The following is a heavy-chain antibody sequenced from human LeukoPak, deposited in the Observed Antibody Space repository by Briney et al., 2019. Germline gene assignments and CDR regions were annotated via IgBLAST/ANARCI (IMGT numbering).Heavy chain of an antibody. J-gene: IGHJ4*02. D-gene: IGHD3-22*01. V-gene: IGHV3-23*01. CDR2: ISGSGGST. CDR1: GFTFNTYA. CDR3: AKDSWRYYYDSSGYSYFDY. Sequence: GGSLRLSCAGSGFTFNTYAMSWVRQAPGKGLEWVSAISGSGGSTYYADSVKGRFTISRDNSKNTLYLQMNSLRAEDTAVYYCAKDSWRYYYDSSGYSYFDYWGQGTLVTVSS.